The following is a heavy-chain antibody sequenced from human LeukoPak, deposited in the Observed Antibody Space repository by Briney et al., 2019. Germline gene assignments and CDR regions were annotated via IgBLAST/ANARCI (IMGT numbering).Heavy chain of an antibody. Sequence: ASVKVSCKASGYTFTGYYMHWVRQAPGQGLEWMGWISAYNGNTNYAQKLQGRVTMTTDTSTSTAYMELRSLRSDDTAVYYRARVPSSCSGGSCYPVSGYFDYWGQGTLVTVSS. J-gene: IGHJ4*02. D-gene: IGHD2-15*01. V-gene: IGHV1-18*04. CDR3: ARVPSSCSGGSCYPVSGYFDY. CDR1: GYTFTGYY. CDR2: ISAYNGNT.